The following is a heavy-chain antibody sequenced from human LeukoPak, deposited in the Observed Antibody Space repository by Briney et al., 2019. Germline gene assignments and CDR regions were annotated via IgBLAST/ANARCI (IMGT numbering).Heavy chain of an antibody. CDR3: AKDLSDGDYARFDY. CDR2: ISYDGSNK. Sequence: GRSLRLSCAASGFTFSSYGMHWVRQAPGKGLEWVAVISYDGSNKYYADSVKGRFTISRDNSKNTLYLQMNSLRAEDTAVYYCAKDLSDGDYARFDYWGQGTLVTVSS. CDR1: GFTFSSYG. V-gene: IGHV3-30*18. J-gene: IGHJ4*02. D-gene: IGHD4-17*01.